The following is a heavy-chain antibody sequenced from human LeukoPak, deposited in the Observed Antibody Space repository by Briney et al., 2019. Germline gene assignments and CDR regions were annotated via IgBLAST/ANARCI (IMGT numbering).Heavy chain of an antibody. Sequence: SETLSLTCAVYGGSFSGYYWSWIRQPPGKGLEWIGEINHSGSTNYNPSLKSRVTISVDTSKNQFSLKLRSVTAADTAVYYCARELSKGFPMGHYVLGSYRPYYFDYWGQGTLVTVSS. J-gene: IGHJ4*02. V-gene: IGHV4-34*01. CDR2: INHSGST. D-gene: IGHD3-16*02. CDR1: GGSFSGYY. CDR3: ARELSKGFPMGHYVLGSYRPYYFDY.